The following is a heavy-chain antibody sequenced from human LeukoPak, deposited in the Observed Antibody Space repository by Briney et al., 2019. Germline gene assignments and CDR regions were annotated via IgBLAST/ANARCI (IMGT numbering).Heavy chain of an antibody. D-gene: IGHD2-15*01. CDR3: ARPHSRYCSGGSCYSEFATFDY. Sequence: SETLSLTCTVSVGSISSSSYYWGWIRQPPRKGLEWIGSIYYSWSTYYNPSLKSRVTISVDTSKNQFSLKLSSVTAADTAVYYCARPHSRYCSGGSCYSEFATFDYWGQGTLVTVSS. J-gene: IGHJ4*02. CDR1: VGSISSSSYY. CDR2: IYYSWST. V-gene: IGHV4-39*01.